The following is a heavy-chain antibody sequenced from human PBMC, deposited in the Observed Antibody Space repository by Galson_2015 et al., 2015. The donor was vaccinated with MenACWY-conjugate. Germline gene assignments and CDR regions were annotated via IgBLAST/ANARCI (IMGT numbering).Heavy chain of an antibody. J-gene: IGHJ4*02. CDR3: AREFSY. D-gene: IGHD2/OR15-2a*01. CDR1: GGSASSSGYY. Sequence: ETLSLTCTVSGGSASSSGYYWTRIRQPPGKGLEWIGLIYDSGTTKYNPSLKGRVTISLDTSKNQVSLKLSSVTAADTAVYYCAREFSYWGQGTLVTVSS. V-gene: IGHV4-61*08. CDR2: IYDSGTT.